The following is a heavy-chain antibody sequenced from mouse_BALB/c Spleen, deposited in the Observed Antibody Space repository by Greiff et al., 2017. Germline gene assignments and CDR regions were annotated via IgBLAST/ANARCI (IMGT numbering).Heavy chain of an antibody. CDR3: AYGNDYYAMDY. CDR2: ISTYYGDA. V-gene: IGHV1S137*01. J-gene: IGHJ4*01. Sequence: QVQLQQSGAELVRPGVSVKISCKGSGYTFTDYAMHWVKQSHAQSLEWIGVISTYYGDASYNQKFKGKATMTVDKSSSTAYMELARLTSEDSAIYYCAYGNDYYAMDYWGQGTSVTVSS. CDR1: GYTFTDYA. D-gene: IGHD2-1*01.